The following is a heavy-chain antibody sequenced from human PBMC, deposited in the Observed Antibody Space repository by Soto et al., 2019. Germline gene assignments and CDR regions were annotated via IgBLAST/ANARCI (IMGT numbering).Heavy chain of an antibody. CDR1: GYTFTGYY. Sequence: ASVKVSCKASGYTFTGYYMHWVRQAPGQGLEWMGWINPNSGGTNYAQKFQGRVTMTRDTSISTAYMELSRLRSDDTAVYYCARDGNYDYYYYGMDVWGQRTTVTVSS. CDR3: ARDGNYDYYYYGMDV. J-gene: IGHJ6*02. V-gene: IGHV1-2*02. CDR2: INPNSGGT. D-gene: IGHD1-7*01.